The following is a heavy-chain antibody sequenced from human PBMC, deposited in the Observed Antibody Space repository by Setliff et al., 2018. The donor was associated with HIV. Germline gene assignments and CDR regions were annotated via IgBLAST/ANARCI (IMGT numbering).Heavy chain of an antibody. CDR1: GFSISSRYY. D-gene: IGHD3-3*01. Sequence: PSETLSLTCDVSGFSISSRYYWGWIRQSPGKGLEWIGNIYHTGSSYYNPSLNDRATISLDTSKNQFSLKLSSVTAADTAVYYCARIFGDQGYYYGMDVWGQGTTVTVSS. J-gene: IGHJ6*02. CDR2: IYHTGSS. V-gene: IGHV4-38-2*01. CDR3: ARIFGDQGYYYGMDV.